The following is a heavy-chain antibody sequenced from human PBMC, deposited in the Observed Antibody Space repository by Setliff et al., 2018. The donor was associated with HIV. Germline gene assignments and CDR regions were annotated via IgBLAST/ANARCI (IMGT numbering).Heavy chain of an antibody. D-gene: IGHD6-19*01. CDR3: AKDQGGGWSAFDY. Sequence: GGSLRLSCAASGFTFTKYWMHWVRQVPGKGLEWVSRVNPDGSGPTYADSVRGRFSFSRDNAKSTLYLQMSSLRAEDMALYYCAKDQGGGWSAFDYWGQGTLVTVSS. V-gene: IGHV3-74*01. J-gene: IGHJ4*02. CDR1: GFTFTKYW. CDR2: VNPDGSGP.